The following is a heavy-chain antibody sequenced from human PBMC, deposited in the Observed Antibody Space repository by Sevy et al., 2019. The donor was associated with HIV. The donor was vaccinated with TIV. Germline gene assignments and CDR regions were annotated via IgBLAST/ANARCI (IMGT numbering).Heavy chain of an antibody. Sequence: GESLKISCKVSGYTLTELSMHWVRQAPGKGLEWMGGFDPEDGETIYAQKFQGRVTMTEDKSTDTAYLGLSSLRSEDTAVYYCATDHPPYCSSTSCYDYWGQGTLVTVSS. D-gene: IGHD2-2*01. J-gene: IGHJ4*02. CDR3: ATDHPPYCSSTSCYDY. CDR1: GYTLTELS. CDR2: FDPEDGET. V-gene: IGHV1-24*01.